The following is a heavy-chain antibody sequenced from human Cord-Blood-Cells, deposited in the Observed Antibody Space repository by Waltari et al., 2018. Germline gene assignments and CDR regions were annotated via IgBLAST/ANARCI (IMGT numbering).Heavy chain of an antibody. CDR3: ARVTYDFWSGYYEYFQH. J-gene: IGHJ1*01. Sequence: QVQLQQWGAGLLKLSETLSLTCAVYGGSFSGYYWSWIRQPPGKGLEWIGEINHSGSTNYNPSLKSRVTISVDTSKNQFSLKLSSVTAADTAVYYCARVTYDFWSGYYEYFQHCGQGTLVTVSS. CDR2: INHSGST. D-gene: IGHD3-3*01. V-gene: IGHV4-34*01. CDR1: GGSFSGYY.